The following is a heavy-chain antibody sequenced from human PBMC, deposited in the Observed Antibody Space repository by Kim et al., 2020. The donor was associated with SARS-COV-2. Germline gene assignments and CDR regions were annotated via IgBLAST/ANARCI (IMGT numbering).Heavy chain of an antibody. V-gene: IGHV3-7*01. Sequence: GGSLRLSCAVSGFTFSHHWMNWVRQSPGKGLEWVARMNQDGSEKYYVDSVKGRFTISRDNAKNSLYLQMNSLRVEDTAVYYCARVRIPMGYGMDVWGQGT. D-gene: IGHD3-10*01. J-gene: IGHJ6*02. CDR3: ARVRIPMGYGMDV. CDR1: GFTFSHHW. CDR2: MNQDGSEK.